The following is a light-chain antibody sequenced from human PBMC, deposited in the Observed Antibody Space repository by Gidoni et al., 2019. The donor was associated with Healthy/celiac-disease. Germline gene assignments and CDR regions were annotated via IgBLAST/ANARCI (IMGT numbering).Light chain of an antibody. CDR2: DVS. J-gene: IGLJ3*02. CDR1: SSDVGGYNY. V-gene: IGLV2-11*01. Sequence: QSALTQPRPVPGSPGPSVTISCTGTSSDVGGYNYVPWYQQHPGNAPKLMIYDVSKRPSGVPDRFSGSKSGNTASLTISGLQAEDEADYYCCSYAGSYTWVFGGGTKLTVL. CDR3: CSYAGSYTWV.